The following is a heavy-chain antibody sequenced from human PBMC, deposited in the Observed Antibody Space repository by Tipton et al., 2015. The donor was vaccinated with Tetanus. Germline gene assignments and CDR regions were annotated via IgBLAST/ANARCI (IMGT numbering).Heavy chain of an antibody. CDR3: AGEWGPVGFRRSFQH. D-gene: IGHD1-26*01. V-gene: IGHV3-33*01. CDR2: SWYDGHNQ. J-gene: IGHJ1*01. Sequence: SLRLSCAASGFTFNTYGMHWVRQAPGKGPEWVAVSWYDGHNQDYADSVKGRFTISRDTSKNTLYLQMNTLRAEATAVFYCAGEWGPVGFRRSFQHWGQGTLVSVSS. CDR1: GFTFNTYG.